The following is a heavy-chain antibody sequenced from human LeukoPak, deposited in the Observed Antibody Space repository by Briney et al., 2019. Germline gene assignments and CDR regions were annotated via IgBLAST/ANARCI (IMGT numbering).Heavy chain of an antibody. V-gene: IGHV4-30-4*07. CDR1: GGSISSGGYS. D-gene: IGHD1-26*01. CDR3: ARVDSGSFLGDWFDP. CDR2: IYYSGST. Sequence: SETLSLTCAVSGGSISSGGYSWSWIRQPPGKGLEWIGYIYYSGSTYYNPSLKSRVTISVDTSENQLSLKLSSVTAADTAVYYCARVDSGSFLGDWFDPWGQGTLVTVSS. J-gene: IGHJ5*02.